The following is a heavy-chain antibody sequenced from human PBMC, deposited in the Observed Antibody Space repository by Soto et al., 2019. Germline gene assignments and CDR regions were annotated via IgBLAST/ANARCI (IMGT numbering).Heavy chain of an antibody. CDR1: GYTFTSYA. D-gene: IGHD7-27*01. CDR3: ARGANWVDI. J-gene: IGHJ3*02. V-gene: IGHV1-3*05. CDR2: INAGNGNT. Sequence: QVQIVQSGAEEKKPGASVKVSCKASGYTFTSYAMHWVRQAPGQRLEWMGWINAGNGNTKDSQKFQGRVTITRDTSASTAYMEPSSLRAKDTSVYSFARGANWVDIWGQGTMVTVSS.